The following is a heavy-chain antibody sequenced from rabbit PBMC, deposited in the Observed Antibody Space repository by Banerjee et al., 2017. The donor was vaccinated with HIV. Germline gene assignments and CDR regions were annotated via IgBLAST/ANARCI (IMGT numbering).Heavy chain of an antibody. Sequence: QSLEESGGDLVKPGASLTLTCTASGFSFSSGYDMCWVRQAPGKGLEWIGCIYAGSSGTTYYASWAKGRFTISRASSTTVTLQMTSLTAADTATYFCARDTAGANAYNFNLWGPGTLVTVS. CDR1: GFSFSSGYD. D-gene: IGHD6-1*01. J-gene: IGHJ4*01. CDR3: ARDTAGANAYNFNL. CDR2: IYAGSSGTT. V-gene: IGHV1S40*01.